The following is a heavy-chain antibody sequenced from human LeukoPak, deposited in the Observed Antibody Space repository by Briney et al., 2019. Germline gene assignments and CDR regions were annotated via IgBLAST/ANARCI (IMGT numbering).Heavy chain of an antibody. CDR3: ARDPYDWNYGGT. CDR2: IYSGGST. Sequence: GGSLRLSCAASGFTVSSNYMSWVRQAPGKGLEWVSVIYSGGSTYYEDSVKGRFTISRDNSKNTLYLQMNSLRAEDTAVYYCARDPYDWNYGGTWGQGTLVTVSS. V-gene: IGHV3-66*02. D-gene: IGHD1-7*01. J-gene: IGHJ4*02. CDR1: GFTVSSNY.